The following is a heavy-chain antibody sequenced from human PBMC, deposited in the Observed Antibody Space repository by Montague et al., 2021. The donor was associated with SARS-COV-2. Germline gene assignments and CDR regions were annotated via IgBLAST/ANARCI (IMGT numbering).Heavy chain of an antibody. Sequence: ETLSLTCTVAGGSISGYYWSWIRQPPGKGLEWIGYIYYSGSTKXNPFLESRVTVSVDRSKNQVSLKLSSVTAADTAVYYCARLLRSCTNGVCRTYYYYAMDVWGQGTTVTVSS. CDR1: GGSISGYY. CDR3: ARLLRSCTNGVCRTYYYYAMDV. J-gene: IGHJ6*02. D-gene: IGHD2-8*01. V-gene: IGHV4-59*01. CDR2: IYYSGST.